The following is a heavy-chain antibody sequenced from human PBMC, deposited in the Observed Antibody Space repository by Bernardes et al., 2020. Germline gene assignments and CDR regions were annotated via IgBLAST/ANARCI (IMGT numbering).Heavy chain of an antibody. J-gene: IGHJ2*01. V-gene: IGHV3-11*01. CDR1: GFTFSDYY. Sequence: GGSLRLSCAASGFTFSDYYMSWIRQAPGKGLEWVSYISSSGSTIYYADSVKGRFTISRDNAKNSLYLQMNSLRAEDTAVYYCARASYYDSSGYYYVVWYFDLWGRGTLVTVSS. CDR2: ISSSGSTI. D-gene: IGHD3-22*01. CDR3: ARASYYDSSGYYYVVWYFDL.